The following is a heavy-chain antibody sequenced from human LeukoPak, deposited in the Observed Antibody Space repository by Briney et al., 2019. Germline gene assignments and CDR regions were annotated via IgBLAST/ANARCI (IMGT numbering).Heavy chain of an antibody. CDR2: IYYSGST. CDR3: ASAYGLNYYYYYYMDV. V-gene: IGHV4-59*12. CDR1: GGSISSYY. D-gene: IGHD4-17*01. Sequence: SETLSLTCTVSGGSISSYYWSWIRQPPGKGLEWIGYIYYSGSTNYNPSLKSRVTISVDTSKNQFSLKLSSVTAADTAVYYCASAYGLNYYYYYYMDVWGKGTTVTVSS. J-gene: IGHJ6*03.